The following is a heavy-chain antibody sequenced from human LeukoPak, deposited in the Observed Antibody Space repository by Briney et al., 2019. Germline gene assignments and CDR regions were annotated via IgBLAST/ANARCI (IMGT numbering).Heavy chain of an antibody. D-gene: IGHD1-26*01. CDR1: VESVSGYY. J-gene: IGHJ4*02. CDR2: IHHSGST. CDR3: SRESGAFCPFGY. V-gene: IGHV4-34*01. Sequence: SETLSLTCAVYVESVSGYYWSWIRQPPGKGLEWIGEIHHSGSTNYNPSLNGRVTMSLDESRNQLSLNLTSVTAADTAIYYCSRESGAFCPFGYWGQGTLVIVPP.